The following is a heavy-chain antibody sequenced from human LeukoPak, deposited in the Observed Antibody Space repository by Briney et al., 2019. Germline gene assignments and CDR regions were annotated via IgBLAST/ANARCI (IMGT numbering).Heavy chain of an antibody. J-gene: IGHJ6*03. CDR1: GFTFSDYY. V-gene: IGHV3-11*04. D-gene: IGHD1-7*01. CDR3: ARDEDWNYSYYYYMDV. Sequence: PGGSLRLSCAASGFTFSDYYMSRIRQAPGKGLEWVSYISSSGSTIYYADYVKGRFTISRDNAKNSLYLQMNSLRAEDTAVYYCARDEDWNYSYYYYMDVWGKGTTVTVSS. CDR2: ISSSGSTI.